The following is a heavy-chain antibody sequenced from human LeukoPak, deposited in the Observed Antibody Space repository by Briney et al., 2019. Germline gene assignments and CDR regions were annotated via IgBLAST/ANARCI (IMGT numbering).Heavy chain of an antibody. D-gene: IGHD1-1*01. CDR3: ARGRNLKFFDL. Sequence: ASVKVSCKASGYTFTGYFIHWVRQAPGQGLEWMGWINPDSGGTNYAQKFQGRVTMTRDTSTSTVYMELSSLRSEDTAVYYCARGRNLKFFDLWGRGTLVTVSS. CDR2: INPDSGGT. CDR1: GYTFTGYF. V-gene: IGHV1-2*02. J-gene: IGHJ2*01.